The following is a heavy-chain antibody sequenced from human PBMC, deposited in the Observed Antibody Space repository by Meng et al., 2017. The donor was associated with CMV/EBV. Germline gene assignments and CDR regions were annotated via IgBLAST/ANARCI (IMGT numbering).Heavy chain of an antibody. V-gene: IGHV3-15*01. D-gene: IGHD3-3*01. J-gene: IGHJ4*02. CDR2: IKSKTDGGTT. CDR3: TTVYRYYDFWSGIDY. Sequence: GESLKISCAASGFTFSNAWISWVRQAPGKGREWVVRIKSKTDGGTTDYAAPVKGRFTISRDDSKNTLYLQMNSLKTEDTAVYYCTTVYRYYDFWSGIDYWGQGTLVTVSS. CDR1: GFTFSNAW.